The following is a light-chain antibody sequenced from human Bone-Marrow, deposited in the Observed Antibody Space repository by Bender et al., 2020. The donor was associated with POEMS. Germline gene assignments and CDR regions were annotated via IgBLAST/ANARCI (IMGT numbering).Light chain of an antibody. J-gene: IGLJ3*02. Sequence: QSALTQPPSSSGSPGQSVTISCTGSSSDVGSYDFVSWYQQNPGKAPKLIIYEVNKRPSGVPDRFSGSKSGNTASLTISGLQAEDEADYYCCSYAGSWVFGGGTKLTV. CDR1: SSDVGSYDF. CDR2: EVN. CDR3: CSYAGSWV. V-gene: IGLV2-8*01.